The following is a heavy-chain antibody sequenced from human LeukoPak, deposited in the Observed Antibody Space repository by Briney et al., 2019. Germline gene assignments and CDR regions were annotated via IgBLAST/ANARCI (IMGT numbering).Heavy chain of an antibody. CDR1: GFTVSSNY. J-gene: IGHJ3*02. CDR3: ASLPRGSGSYYWPDAFDI. CDR2: IYSGGST. D-gene: IGHD3-10*01. Sequence: GGSLRLSCAASGFTVSSNYMSWVRQAPGKGLEWVSVIYSGGSTYYADSVKGGFTISRDNSKNTLYLQMNSLRAEDTAVYYCASLPRGSGSYYWPDAFDIWGQGKMVTVSS. V-gene: IGHV3-66*01.